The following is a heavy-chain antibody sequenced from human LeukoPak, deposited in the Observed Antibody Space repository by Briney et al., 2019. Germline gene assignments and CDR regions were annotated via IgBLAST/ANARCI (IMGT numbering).Heavy chain of an antibody. CDR1: GFTFSSYS. J-gene: IGHJ4*02. D-gene: IGHD1-26*01. V-gene: IGHV3-48*01. CDR3: ARTKGANWGSYSI. CDR2: ISSSSSTI. Sequence: PGGSLRLSCAASGFTFSSYSMNWVRQAPGKGLEWVSYISSSSSTIYYADSVKGRFTISRDNAKNSLYLQMNSLRAEDTAVYYCARTKGANWGSYSIGGQGTLVTVSS.